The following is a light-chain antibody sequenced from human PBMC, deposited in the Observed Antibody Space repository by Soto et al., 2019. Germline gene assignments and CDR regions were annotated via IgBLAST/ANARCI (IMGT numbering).Light chain of an antibody. Sequence: EIVFTQAPATLSLSPGERATLSCRASQSVSSYLAWYQQKPSQAPRLLIYDASSRATGIPARFSGSGSATDFTLTISSLEPEDFAVYYCQQRGNWPPTFGHGTKLEIK. CDR3: QQRGNWPPT. V-gene: IGKV3-11*01. J-gene: IGKJ2*01. CDR2: DAS. CDR1: QSVSSY.